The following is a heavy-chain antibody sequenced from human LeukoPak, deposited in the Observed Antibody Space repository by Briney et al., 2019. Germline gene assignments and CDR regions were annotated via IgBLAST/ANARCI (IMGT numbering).Heavy chain of an antibody. D-gene: IGHD3-10*01. CDR2: IYNSGST. J-gene: IGHJ6*03. V-gene: IGHV4-59*02. CDR3: ARVRGSGSYYIYYYYYMDV. Sequence: GSLRLSCAASGFTVSSNYISWIRQPPGKGLEWIGYIYNSGSTNYNPSLKSRLTISVDTSKNHFSLKLSSVTAADTAVYYCARVRGSGSYYIYYYYYMDVWGKGTTVTISS. CDR1: GFTVSSNY.